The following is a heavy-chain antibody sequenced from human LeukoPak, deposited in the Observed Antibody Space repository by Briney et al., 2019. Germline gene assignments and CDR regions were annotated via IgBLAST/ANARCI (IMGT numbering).Heavy chain of an antibody. V-gene: IGHV4-59*08. J-gene: IGHJ4*02. D-gene: IGHD3-16*01. CDR3: ARHDLDWGSFGH. CDR2: IYYSGST. CDR1: GVSISSYY. Sequence: SETLSLTCTVSGVSISSYYWSWIRQPPGKGLEWIGYIYYSGSTNYNASLKSRVTISVDTSKNQFSLKLSSVTAADTALYYCARHDLDWGSFGHWGQGTLVTVSS.